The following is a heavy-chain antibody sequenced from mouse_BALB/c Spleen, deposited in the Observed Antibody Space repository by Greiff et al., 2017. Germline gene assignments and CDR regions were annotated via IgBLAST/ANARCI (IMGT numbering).Heavy chain of an antibody. CDR2: ISSGGGST. V-gene: IGHV5-12-1*01. CDR3: ARHGRLLDY. J-gene: IGHJ4*01. D-gene: IGHD1-1*02. Sequence: EVNVVESGGGLVKPGGSLKLSCAASGFAFSSYDMSWVRQTPEKRLEWVAYISSGGGSTYYPDTVKGRFTISRDNAKNTLYLQMSSLKSEDTAMYYCARHGRLLDYWGQGTSVTVSS. CDR1: GFAFSSYD.